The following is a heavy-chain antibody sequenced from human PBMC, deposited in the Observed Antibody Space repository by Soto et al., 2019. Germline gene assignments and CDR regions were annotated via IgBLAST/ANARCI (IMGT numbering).Heavy chain of an antibody. CDR1: GFTFSDYY. V-gene: IGHV3-11*01. D-gene: IGHD1-7*01. Sequence: GGSLRLSCAASGFTFSDYYMSWIRQAPGKGLEWVSYISSSGSTIYYADSVKGRFTISRDNAKNSLYLQMNSLRAEDTAVYYCARDKLELLAGTRKKDALDIWGQGTMVTVSS. CDR3: ARDKLELLAGTRKKDALDI. J-gene: IGHJ3*02. CDR2: ISSSGSTI.